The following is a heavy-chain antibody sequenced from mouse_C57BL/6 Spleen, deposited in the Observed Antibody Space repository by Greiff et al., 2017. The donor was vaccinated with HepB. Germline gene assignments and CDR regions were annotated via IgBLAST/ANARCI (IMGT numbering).Heavy chain of an antibody. V-gene: IGHV1-82*01. CDR2: IYPGDGDT. D-gene: IGHD2-4*01. CDR3: ARGGLRRVYYAMDY. CDR1: GYAFSSSW. J-gene: IGHJ4*01. Sequence: QVQLQQSGPELVKPGASVKISCKASGYAFSSSWMNWVKQRPGKGLEWIGRIYPGDGDTNYNGKFKGKATLTADKSSSTAYMQLSSLTSEDSAVYFCARGGLRRVYYAMDYWGQGTSVTVSS.